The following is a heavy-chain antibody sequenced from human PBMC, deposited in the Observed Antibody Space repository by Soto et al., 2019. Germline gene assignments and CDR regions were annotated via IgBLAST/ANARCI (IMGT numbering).Heavy chain of an antibody. V-gene: IGHV4-30-2*01. CDR2: IYHSGST. J-gene: IGHJ5*02. Sequence: QLQLQESGSGLVKPSQTLSLTCAVSGGSISSGGYSWSWIRQPPGKGLEWIGYIYHSGSTYYNPSLKSRVNVSVARSKNQFSLKLNSVTAGDRAVYYCARVIAATDSISVWFDPWGQGTLVTVSS. CDR1: GGSISSGGYS. D-gene: IGHD6-13*01. CDR3: ARVIAATDSISVWFDP.